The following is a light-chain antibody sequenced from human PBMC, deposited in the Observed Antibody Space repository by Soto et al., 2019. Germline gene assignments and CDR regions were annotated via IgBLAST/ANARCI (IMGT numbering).Light chain of an antibody. CDR1: QSVRNNY. J-gene: IGKJ4*01. V-gene: IGKV3-20*01. CDR3: QQYGTSPLT. Sequence: EIVLTQSPCALSLSPGERASLSCRARQSVRNNYLAWYQQRPGQAPRLLIYGASSRAPAIPDRFSGSGSGTDFTLTISRLEPEDFAVYYCQQYGTSPLTFGGGTKVDIK. CDR2: GAS.